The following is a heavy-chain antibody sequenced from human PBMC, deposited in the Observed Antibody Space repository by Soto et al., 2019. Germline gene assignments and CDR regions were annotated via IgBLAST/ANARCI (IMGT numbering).Heavy chain of an antibody. CDR1: GGSISNYY. D-gene: IGHD3-10*01. V-gene: IGHV4-59*13. CDR3: ATRFYSSGVLFDY. J-gene: IGHJ4*02. CDR2: IYNSGTT. Sequence: SETLSLTCTVSGGSISNYYCSWIRQTPGKGLEYIGFIYNSGTTNYHPSLKSRVTISIDTSKSQFYLKLTSVTAADTAIYYYATRFYSSGVLFDYWGPGTQVTVSS.